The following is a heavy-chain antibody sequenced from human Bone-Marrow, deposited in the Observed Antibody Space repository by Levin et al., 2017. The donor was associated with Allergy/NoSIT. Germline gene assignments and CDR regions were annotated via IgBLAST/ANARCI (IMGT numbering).Heavy chain of an antibody. CDR3: ARGGWDFGSGHLSYYYYYGMDV. CDR1: GFTFSSYA. Sequence: GESLKISCAASGFTFSSYAMHWVRQAPGKGLEWVAVISYDGSNKYYADSVKGRFTISRDNSKNTLYLQMNSLRAEDTAVYYCARGGWDFGSGHLSYYYYYGMDVWGQGTTVTVSS. D-gene: IGHD3-3*01. V-gene: IGHV3-30-3*01. CDR2: ISYDGSNK. J-gene: IGHJ6*01.